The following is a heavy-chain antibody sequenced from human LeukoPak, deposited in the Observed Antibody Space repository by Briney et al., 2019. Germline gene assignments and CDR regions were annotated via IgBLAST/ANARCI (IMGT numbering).Heavy chain of an antibody. CDR1: GFIFSGYD. D-gene: IGHD5-18*01. CDR2: MSYNGKNE. V-gene: IGHV3-30*04. Sequence: GRSLRLSCAASGFIFSGYDMNWVRQAPGKGRQWLAVMSYNGKNENYADSVKGRFTISRDNSENMLYLQMNSLRPEDTGVYYCARGVGSYGYAYYYGLDVWGRGTMVTVSS. J-gene: IGHJ6*02. CDR3: ARGVGSYGYAYYYGLDV.